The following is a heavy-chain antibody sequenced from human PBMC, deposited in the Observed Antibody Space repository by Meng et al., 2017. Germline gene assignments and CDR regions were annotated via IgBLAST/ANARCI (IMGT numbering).Heavy chain of an antibody. CDR3: AHRQGVAAAGTFDY. J-gene: IGHJ4*02. D-gene: IGHD6-13*01. Sequence: SSQHTALMPVKPTQTLTRTCTFPGFTPSTMGVGVGWIRQPPGKALDWLALIYWNDDKRYSPSLKSRLTITKDTSKNQVVLTMTNMDPVDTATYYCAHRQGVAAAGTFDYWGQGTLVTVSS. V-gene: IGHV2-5*01. CDR2: IYWNDDK. CDR1: GFTPSTMGVG.